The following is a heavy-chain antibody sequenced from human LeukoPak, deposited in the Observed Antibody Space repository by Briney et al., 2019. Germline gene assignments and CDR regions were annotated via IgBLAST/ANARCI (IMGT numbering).Heavy chain of an antibody. CDR1: GDSVSRNSAA. CDR2: TYYRSKWYS. V-gene: IGHV6-1*01. CDR3: ASLTGDESY. Sequence: SQTLSLTCASSGDSVSRNSAAWNWIRQSPSRGLEWLGRTYYRSKWYSEYVVSVKSRITINPDTSKNQFSLQLNSVTPEDTAVYYCASLTGDESYWGQGTLVTVSS. J-gene: IGHJ4*02. D-gene: IGHD7-27*01.